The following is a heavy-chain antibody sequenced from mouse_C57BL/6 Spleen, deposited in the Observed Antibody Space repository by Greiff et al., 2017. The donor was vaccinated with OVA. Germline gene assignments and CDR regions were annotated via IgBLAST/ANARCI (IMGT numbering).Heavy chain of an antibody. J-gene: IGHJ4*01. D-gene: IGHD1-1*01. CDR2: IRNKANGYTT. CDR3: ARALDYYGSSYDAMGY. CDR1: GFTFTDYY. Sequence: EVKLVESGGGLVQPGGSLSLSCAASGFTFTDYYMSWVRQPPGKALEWLGFIRNKANGYTTEYSASVKGRFTISRDNSQSILYLQMNALRAEDSATYYSARALDYYGSSYDAMGYWGQGTSVTVSS. V-gene: IGHV7-3*01.